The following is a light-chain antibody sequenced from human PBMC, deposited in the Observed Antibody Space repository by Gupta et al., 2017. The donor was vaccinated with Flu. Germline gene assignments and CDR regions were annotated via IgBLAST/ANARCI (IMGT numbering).Light chain of an antibody. CDR3: CSYAGRSSVV. CDR1: SSDVGSYNL. J-gene: IGLJ2*01. CDR2: EGN. V-gene: IGLV2-23*01. Sequence: QSALTQPASVSGSPGQSITISCTGTSSDVGSYNLVPWYQQHAGKAPKLMIYEGNKRPSGVSNRFSGSKSGNTASLTISGLQAEDEADYYCCSYAGRSSVVFGGGTKLTVL.